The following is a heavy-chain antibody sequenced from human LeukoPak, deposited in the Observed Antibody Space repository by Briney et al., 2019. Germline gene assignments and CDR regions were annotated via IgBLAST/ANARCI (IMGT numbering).Heavy chain of an antibody. Sequence: PGGSLRLSCAASGFTFSSYGMHWVRQAPGKGLEWVAIISCDGSQKSYADSVKGRFTISRDNSKNTLYLQMNSLRAEDTAVYYCAKGFYASYYWGQGTLVTVSS. CDR2: ISCDGSQK. CDR3: AKGFYASYY. CDR1: GFTFSSYG. V-gene: IGHV3-30*18. J-gene: IGHJ4*02. D-gene: IGHD3-16*01.